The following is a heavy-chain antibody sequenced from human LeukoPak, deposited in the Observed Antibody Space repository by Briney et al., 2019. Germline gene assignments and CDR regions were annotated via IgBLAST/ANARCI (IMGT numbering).Heavy chain of an antibody. CDR1: GFTFSSYS. D-gene: IGHD3-16*01. J-gene: IGHJ6*01. V-gene: IGHV3-21*04. Sequence: GGSLRLSCAASGFTFSSYSMNWVRQAPGKGLEWVSSISSSSSYIYYADSVKGRFTISRDNAKNSLYLQMNGLRAEDTAVYYCAKQSNNFWDDYTVPPGYGMDVWGQGTTVIVSA. CDR2: ISSSSSYI. CDR3: AKQSNNFWDDYTVPPGYGMDV.